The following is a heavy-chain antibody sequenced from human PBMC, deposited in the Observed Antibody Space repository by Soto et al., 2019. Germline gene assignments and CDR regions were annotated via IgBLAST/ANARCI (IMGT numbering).Heavy chain of an antibody. CDR3: AKYHSSSWYTYFDY. D-gene: IGHD6-13*01. CDR2: ISSSGGST. V-gene: IGHV3-23*01. CDR1: GFIFSSYA. Sequence: EVQLLESGGGLVQPGGPLSPSCAASGFIFSSYAMSWVRQAPGKGLDWVSGISSSGGSTDYADSVKGRFTISRDNSKNTLYLQMNSLRAEDTAVYYCAKYHSSSWYTYFDYWGQGTLVTVSS. J-gene: IGHJ4*02.